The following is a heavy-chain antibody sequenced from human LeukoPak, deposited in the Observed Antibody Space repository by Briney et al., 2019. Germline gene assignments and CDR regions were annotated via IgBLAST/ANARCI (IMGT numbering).Heavy chain of an antibody. CDR2: INQGGNT. CDR3: ARAVSGRFDY. CDR1: GGSFSGYY. V-gene: IGHV4-34*01. J-gene: IGHJ4*02. D-gene: IGHD6-19*01. Sequence: SETLSLTCAVYGGSFSGYYWSWIRQPPGKGLEWIGEINQGGNTNYNPSLNSRVTISVDTSKNQFSLRLSSVTAADTAIYYCARAVSGRFDYWGQGTLVTVSS.